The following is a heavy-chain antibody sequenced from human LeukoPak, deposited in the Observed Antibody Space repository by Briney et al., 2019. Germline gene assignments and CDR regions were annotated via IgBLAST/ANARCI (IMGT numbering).Heavy chain of an antibody. J-gene: IGHJ4*02. CDR2: IIPILGIA. CDR1: GYTFTSYG. Sequence: SVKVSCNTSGYTFTSYGISWVRQAPGQGLEWMGRIIPILGIANYAQKFQGRVTMTRDTSTSTVYMELSSLRSEDTAVYYCARGFSYYDSSGYSYDYWGQGTLVTVSS. CDR3: ARGFSYYDSSGYSYDY. V-gene: IGHV1-69*04. D-gene: IGHD3-22*01.